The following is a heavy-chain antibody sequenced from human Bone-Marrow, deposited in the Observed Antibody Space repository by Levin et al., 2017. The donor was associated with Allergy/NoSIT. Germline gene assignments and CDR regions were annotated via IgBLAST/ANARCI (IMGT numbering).Heavy chain of an antibody. J-gene: IGHJ4*02. CDR3: ARIPDTTSEFDY. Sequence: SETLSLTFSVSGCSIRSGGYYWSWIRQHPGKGLEWIGYIYDSGSTSYNPSLESRVAISVDTSKNQFYLKLTSLTAADTAVYYCARIPDTTSEFDYWGQGTLVTVSS. CDR1: GCSIRSGGYY. D-gene: IGHD5-18*01. CDR2: IYDSGST. V-gene: IGHV4-31*03.